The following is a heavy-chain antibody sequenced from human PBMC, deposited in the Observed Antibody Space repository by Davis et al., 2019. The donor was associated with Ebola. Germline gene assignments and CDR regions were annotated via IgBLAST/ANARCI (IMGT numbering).Heavy chain of an antibody. J-gene: IGHJ6*03. Sequence: GESLKISCKASGYTFTSYWIGWVRQMPGKGLEWMGIIHPGHLDTRYSPSFQGQVTISVDKSTNTAFLQWSSLEDSDTATYYCARHTTYYDFWSGRYYMDVWGKGTTVTVSS. CDR1: GYTFTSYW. CDR2: IHPGHLDT. D-gene: IGHD3-3*01. V-gene: IGHV5-51*01. CDR3: ARHTTYYDFWSGRYYMDV.